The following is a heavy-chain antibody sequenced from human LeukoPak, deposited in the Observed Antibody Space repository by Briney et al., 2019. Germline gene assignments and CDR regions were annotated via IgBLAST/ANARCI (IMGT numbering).Heavy chain of an antibody. CDR2: ISAYNGNS. CDR1: GYTFTSYG. D-gene: IGHD3-10*01. V-gene: IGHV1-18*01. J-gene: IGHJ4*02. CDR3: ARGPAWFGESYFDY. Sequence: HRASVKVSCKASGYTFTSYGISWVRQAPGQGLEWMGWISAYNGNSNYAQKFQGRVTMTTDTSTSTGYMELRTLTSDDTAVYYCARGPAWFGESYFDYWGQGTLVTVSS.